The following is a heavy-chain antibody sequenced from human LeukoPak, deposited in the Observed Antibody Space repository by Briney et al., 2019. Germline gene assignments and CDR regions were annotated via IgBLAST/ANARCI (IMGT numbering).Heavy chain of an antibody. CDR1: GASISSYY. Sequence: PSATLSLTCTVSGASISSYYSTCIRHPAGKGLEWLGRIHTSGSTNHNPFLKSPVTMSVDTSNNQFSLQLSSVTAADTAVYYCARETEVPGGRSWDFWGQGTLVTVSS. CDR2: IHTSGST. D-gene: IGHD6-19*01. CDR3: ARETEVPGGRSWDF. J-gene: IGHJ4*02. V-gene: IGHV4-4*07.